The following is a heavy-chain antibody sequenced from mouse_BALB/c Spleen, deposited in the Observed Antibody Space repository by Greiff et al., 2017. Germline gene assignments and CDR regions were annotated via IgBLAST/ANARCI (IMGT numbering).Heavy chain of an antibody. V-gene: IGHV1-7*01. CDR2: INPSTGYT. D-gene: IGHD2-4*01. CDR1: GYTFTSYW. CDR3: ARRALIYYDYDWFAY. J-gene: IGHJ3*01. Sequence: QVQLQQSGAELAKPGASVKMSCKASGYTFTSYWTHWVKQRPGQGLEWIGYINPSTGYTEYNQKFKDKATLTADKSSSTAYMQLSSLTSEDSAVYYCARRALIYYDYDWFAYWGQGTLVTVSA.